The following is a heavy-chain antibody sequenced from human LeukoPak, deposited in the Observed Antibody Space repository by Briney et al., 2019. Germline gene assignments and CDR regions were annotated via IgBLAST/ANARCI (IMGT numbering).Heavy chain of an antibody. D-gene: IGHD6-6*01. CDR2: INSNGDEI. Sequence: GGSLRLSCAASGFTFSTYAMTWVRQAPGKGLEWVSGINSNGDEIYYADSVRGRFTISRDNSNNALYLQMDSLRAEDTAVYYCANWIGSSSRDYWGQGTLVTVSS. V-gene: IGHV3-23*01. CDR3: ANWIGSSSRDY. J-gene: IGHJ4*02. CDR1: GFTFSTYA.